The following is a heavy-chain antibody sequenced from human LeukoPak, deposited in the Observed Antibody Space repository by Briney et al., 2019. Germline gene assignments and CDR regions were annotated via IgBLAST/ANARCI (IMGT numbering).Heavy chain of an antibody. D-gene: IGHD4-23*01. CDR1: GGSISSYY. V-gene: IGHV4-59*01. Sequence: PSETLSLTCIVSGGSISSYYWSWIRQPPGKGLEWIGYIYYSGSTNYNPSLKSRVTISVDTSKNQFSLKLSSVTAADTAVYYCAREGFYGGNQNFDYWGQGTLVTVSS. J-gene: IGHJ4*02. CDR2: IYYSGST. CDR3: AREGFYGGNQNFDY.